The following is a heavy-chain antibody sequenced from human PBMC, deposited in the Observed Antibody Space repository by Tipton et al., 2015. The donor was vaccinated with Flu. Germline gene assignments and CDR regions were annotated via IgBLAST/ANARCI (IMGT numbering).Heavy chain of an antibody. J-gene: IGHJ4*02. CDR3: ASWLSSSWYSSYFDY. D-gene: IGHD6-13*01. V-gene: IGHV4-4*02. Sequence: TLSLTCAVSGGSISSSNWWSLVRQPPGKGLEWIGEIYHSGSTNYNPSLKSRVTISVDKSKNQFSLKLSSVTAADTAVYYCASWLSSSWYSSYFDYWGQGTLVTVSS. CDR1: GGSISSSNW. CDR2: IYHSGST.